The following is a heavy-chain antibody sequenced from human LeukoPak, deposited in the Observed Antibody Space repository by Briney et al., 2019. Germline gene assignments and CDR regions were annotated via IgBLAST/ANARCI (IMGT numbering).Heavy chain of an antibody. J-gene: IGHJ4*02. V-gene: IGHV3-21*01. Sequence: GGSLRLSCAASGFTFSSYSMNWVRQAPGKGLEWVSSISSSSGYIYYADSVKGRFTISRDNAKNSLYLQMNSLRAEDTAVYYCARAQRGGNSMAGFDYWGQGTLVTVSS. CDR1: GFTFSSYS. CDR2: ISSSSGYI. D-gene: IGHD4-23*01. CDR3: ARAQRGGNSMAGFDY.